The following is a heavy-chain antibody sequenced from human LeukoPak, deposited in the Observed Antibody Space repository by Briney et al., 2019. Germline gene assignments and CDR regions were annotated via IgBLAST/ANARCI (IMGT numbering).Heavy chain of an antibody. CDR3: ARGTSALSYFDY. D-gene: IGHD2-2*01. CDR2: MYKSGST. J-gene: IGHJ4*02. CDR1: GGSISTYH. V-gene: IGHV4-59*08. Sequence: PSETLSLTCTVSGGSISTYHWRWIRQPPGKGLAWIGYMYKSGSTNYNPSLKSRVTISVDTSKDQFSLKLSSVTAADTAVYFCARGTSALSYFDYWGQGALVTVSS.